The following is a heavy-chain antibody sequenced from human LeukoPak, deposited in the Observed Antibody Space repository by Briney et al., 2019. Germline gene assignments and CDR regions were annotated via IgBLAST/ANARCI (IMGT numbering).Heavy chain of an antibody. D-gene: IGHD6-13*01. CDR1: GYSSSSGYY. CDR3: ARHESRSSRWFWVY. CDR2: IYHSGST. V-gene: IGHV4-38-2*01. Sequence: SETLSLTCAVSGYSSSSGYYWGWIRQPPGKGLEWVGRIYHSGSTYYNPSLQSRVTMTVDTSKNHSSMKLSSVTAADTAVYYCARHESRSSRWFWVYWGQGTLVTVSS. J-gene: IGHJ4*02.